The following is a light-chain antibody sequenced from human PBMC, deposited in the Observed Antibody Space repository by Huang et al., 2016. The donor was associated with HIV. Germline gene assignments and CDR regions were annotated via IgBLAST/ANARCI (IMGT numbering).Light chain of an antibody. CDR2: DAS. CDR3: QQYGSSPLT. CDR1: QSLSSSY. Sequence: EIVLTQSPATLSLSPGERATLSCGASQSLSSSYLAWYQQKPGLAPRLLIYDASNRATGIPDRFSGSGSGTDFTLTISRLEPADFAVYYCQQYGSSPLTFGGGTKVEIK. J-gene: IGKJ4*01. V-gene: IGKV3D-20*01.